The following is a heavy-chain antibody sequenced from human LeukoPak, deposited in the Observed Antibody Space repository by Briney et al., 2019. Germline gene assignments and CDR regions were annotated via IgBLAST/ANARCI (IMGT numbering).Heavy chain of an antibody. CDR2: IYYTGST. CDR1: GGSISSYY. J-gene: IGHJ4*02. D-gene: IGHD5-12*01. CDR3: AREVGYSGYDGSLGFDY. V-gene: IGHV4-59*01. Sequence: SETLPLTCSVSGGSISSYYWSWIRQPPGKGLEWIGYIYYTGSTNYNPSLKSRVTISVDTSKNQFSLKLSFVTAADTAVYYCAREVGYSGYDGSLGFDYWGQGTLVTVSS.